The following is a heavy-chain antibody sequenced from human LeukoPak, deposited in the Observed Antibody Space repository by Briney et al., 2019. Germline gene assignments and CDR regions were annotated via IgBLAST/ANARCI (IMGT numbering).Heavy chain of an antibody. CDR3: AKDQEDSSGWYDYYYGMDV. D-gene: IGHD6-19*01. J-gene: IGHJ6*02. CDR1: GFTFSSYG. Sequence: PGRSLRLSCAASGFTFSSYGMHWVRQAPGKGLEWVAVISYDGSNKYYADSVKGRFTISRDNSKNTLYLQMNSLRAEDTAVYYCAKDQEDSSGWYDYYYGMDVWGQGTTVTVSS. CDR2: ISYDGSNK. V-gene: IGHV3-30*18.